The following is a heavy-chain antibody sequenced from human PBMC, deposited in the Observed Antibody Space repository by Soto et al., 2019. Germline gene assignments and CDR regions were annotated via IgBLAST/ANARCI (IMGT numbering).Heavy chain of an antibody. Sequence: PGGSLRLSCAASGFTFISYSMNWGRQAPGKGLEWVSSISSSSSYIYYADSVKGRFTISRDNAKNSLYLQMNSLRAEDTAVYYCAPIWFGDPRDDYWGQGTLVTVSS. CDR3: APIWFGDPRDDY. D-gene: IGHD3-10*01. CDR2: ISSSSSYI. CDR1: GFTFISYS. J-gene: IGHJ4*02. V-gene: IGHV3-21*01.